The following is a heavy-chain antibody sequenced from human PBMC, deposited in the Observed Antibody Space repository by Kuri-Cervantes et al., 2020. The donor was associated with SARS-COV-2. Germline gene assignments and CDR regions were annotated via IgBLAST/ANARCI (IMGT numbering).Heavy chain of an antibody. D-gene: IGHD3-22*01. J-gene: IGHJ4*02. CDR2: INHSGST. CDR1: GGSFSGYY. Sequence: GSLRLSCAVYGGSFSGYYWSWIRQPPGKGLEWIGEINHSGSTNYNPSLKSRVTISVDTSKNQFSLRLSSVTAADTAVYYCARATYYYDSSGYYSDYWGQGTLVTVSS. V-gene: IGHV4-34*01. CDR3: ARATYYYDSSGYYSDY.